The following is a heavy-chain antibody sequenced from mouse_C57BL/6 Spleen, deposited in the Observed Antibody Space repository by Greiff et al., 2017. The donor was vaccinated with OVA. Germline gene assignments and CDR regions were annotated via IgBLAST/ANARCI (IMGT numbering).Heavy chain of an antibody. CDR2: IYPGDGDT. V-gene: IGHV1-80*01. J-gene: IGHJ1*03. CDR1: GYAFSSYW. CDR3: AREGRNYYGSSYHWYFDV. Sequence: QVQLQQPGAELVKPGASVKISCKASGYAFSSYWMNWVKQRPGKGLEWIGQIYPGDGDTNYNGKFKGKATLTADKSSSTADMQLSSLTSEDSAVYFCAREGRNYYGSSYHWYFDVWGTGTTVTVSS. D-gene: IGHD1-1*01.